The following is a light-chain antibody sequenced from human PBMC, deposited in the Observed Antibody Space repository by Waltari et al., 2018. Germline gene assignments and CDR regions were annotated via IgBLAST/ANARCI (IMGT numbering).Light chain of an antibody. Sequence: QSVLTQPASASGTPGQRVTISCSGGDYDIGRNYVYWYQQFPGSPPKLPNYENDQRPSGVQGRFSGSKSGTSASLAISGLRSEDEAEYSCATWDESLGAIFGGGTKLTVV. V-gene: IGLV1-47*01. J-gene: IGLJ2*01. CDR1: DYDIGRNY. CDR3: ATWDESLGAI. CDR2: END.